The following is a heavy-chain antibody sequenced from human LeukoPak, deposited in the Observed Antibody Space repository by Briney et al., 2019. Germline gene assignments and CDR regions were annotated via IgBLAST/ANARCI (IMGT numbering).Heavy chain of an antibody. V-gene: IGHV3-21*01. Sequence: GGSLRLSCAASGFVFSSYSMNWVRQAPGKGLEWVSSISNGNNYIYYADSVKGRFTISRDNAKNSVYLQMNSLRVEDTGVYYCVRVYSSSWAHFDYWGQGTLVTVSS. CDR1: GFVFSSYS. CDR3: VRVYSSSWAHFDY. CDR2: ISNGNNYI. D-gene: IGHD6-13*01. J-gene: IGHJ4*02.